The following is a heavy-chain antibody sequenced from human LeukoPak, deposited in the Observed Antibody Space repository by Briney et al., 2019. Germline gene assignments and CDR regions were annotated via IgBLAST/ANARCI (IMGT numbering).Heavy chain of an antibody. CDR2: INPNSGGT. D-gene: IGHD6-13*01. Sequence: GASVKVSCKASGYTFTGYYMHWVRQAPGQGLEWMGWINPNSGGTNYAQKFQGRVTMTRDTSISTAYMELSRLRSDDTAVYYCARDPAAGKGCNWFDPWGQGTLVTVSS. J-gene: IGHJ5*02. V-gene: IGHV1-2*02. CDR3: ARDPAAGKGCNWFDP. CDR1: GYTFTGYY.